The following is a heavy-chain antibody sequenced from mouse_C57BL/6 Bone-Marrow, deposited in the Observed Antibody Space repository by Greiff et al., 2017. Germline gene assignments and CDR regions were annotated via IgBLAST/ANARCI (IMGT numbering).Heavy chain of an antibody. CDR1: GFNIKDDY. V-gene: IGHV14-4*01. J-gene: IGHJ2*01. CDR3: TTDSYYYGSSPDY. Sequence: VQLKQSGAELVRPGASVKLSCTASGFNIKDDYMHWVKQRPEQGLEWIGWIDPENGDTEYASKFQGKATITADTSSNTAYLQLSSLTSEDTAVYYCTTDSYYYGSSPDYWGQGTTLTVSS. CDR2: IDPENGDT. D-gene: IGHD1-1*01.